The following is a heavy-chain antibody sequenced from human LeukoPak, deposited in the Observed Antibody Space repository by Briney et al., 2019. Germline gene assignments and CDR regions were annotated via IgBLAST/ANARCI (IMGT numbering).Heavy chain of an antibody. D-gene: IGHD2-2*01. CDR1: GGSISSGNYY. Sequence: PSETLSLTCTVSGGSISSGNYYWGWSRQPPGKGLDWIASIHYSGTTYYNPSLKSRITISLDTSKNHFSLKLSSVTAADTAVYYCARGPTYQPIDSWGQGTLVTVSS. V-gene: IGHV4-39*02. J-gene: IGHJ4*02. CDR2: IHYSGTT. CDR3: ARGPTYQPIDS.